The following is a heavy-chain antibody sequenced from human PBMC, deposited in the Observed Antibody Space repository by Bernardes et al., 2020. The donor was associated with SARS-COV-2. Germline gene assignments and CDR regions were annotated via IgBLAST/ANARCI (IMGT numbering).Heavy chain of an antibody. V-gene: IGHV1-24*01. CDR3: ATDDPPSAVFGVVIYALHI. CDR2: FDPDHGKT. J-gene: IGHJ3*02. Sequence: ASVKVSCKVSGYTLTAVSMNWVRQAPGKGLEWLGGFDPDHGKTIYAQKFQGRVTMTEDTSTDTAYMELSSLRSEDTAAYYCATDDPPSAVFGVVIYALHIWGQWTMVTDSS. CDR1: GYTLTAVS. D-gene: IGHD3-3*01.